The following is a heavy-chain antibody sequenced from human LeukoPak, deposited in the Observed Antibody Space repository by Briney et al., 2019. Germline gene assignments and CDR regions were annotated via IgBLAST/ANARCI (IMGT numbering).Heavy chain of an antibody. V-gene: IGHV3-66*01. CDR3: ATDSPENYDYVWGTYRPPSY. CDR1: GFSVSSNY. CDR2: IYSGGTT. Sequence: HPGGSLRLSCAASGFSVSSNYMSWVRQAPGKGLEWVSLIYSGGTTYYADSVKGRFTISRDNSKNTLYLQMDSLRAEDTAVYYCATDSPENYDYVWGTYRPPSYWGQGTLVTVSS. D-gene: IGHD3-16*02. J-gene: IGHJ4*02.